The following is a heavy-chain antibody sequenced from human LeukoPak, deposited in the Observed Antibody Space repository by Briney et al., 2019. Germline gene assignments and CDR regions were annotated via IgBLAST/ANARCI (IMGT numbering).Heavy chain of an antibody. D-gene: IGHD2-2*01. CDR1: GGSFSRYY. CDR2: INHSGST. V-gene: IGHV4-34*01. CDR3: ARADIVVVPAAKNYGMDV. Sequence: SETLSLTCAVYGGSFSRYYWSWIRQPPGKGLEWIGEINHSGSTNYNPSLKSRVTISVDTSKNQFSLKLSSVTAADTAVYYCARADIVVVPAAKNYGMDVWGKGTTVTVSS. J-gene: IGHJ6*04.